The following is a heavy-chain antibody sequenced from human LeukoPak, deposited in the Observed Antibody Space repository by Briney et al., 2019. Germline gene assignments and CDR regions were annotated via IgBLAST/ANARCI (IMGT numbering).Heavy chain of an antibody. D-gene: IGHD6-19*01. CDR1: GFTFSSYG. CDR2: IRYDGTNK. J-gene: IGHJ6*03. CDR3: AKGSKAVLFTRDHYVDV. V-gene: IGHV3-30*02. Sequence: GXSLRXSCAASGFTFSSYGMHWVRQAQGKGLEGVAFIRYDGTNKYYADSVKGRFTISRDNSKNTLYLQMNSLRAEDTAVYYCAKGSKAVLFTRDHYVDVWGKGTTVTISS.